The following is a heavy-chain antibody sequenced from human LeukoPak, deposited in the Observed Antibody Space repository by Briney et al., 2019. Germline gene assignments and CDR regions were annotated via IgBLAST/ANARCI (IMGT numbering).Heavy chain of an antibody. CDR3: ATWLYHIGSLSVFYYYGLDV. CDR1: GYTLTELS. D-gene: IGHD2-21*01. Sequence: ASVKVSCKVSGYTLTELSMHWVRQAPGKGLEWMGGFDPEDGETFYAQKFQGRVTMTEDTSTDTAYLELSSLRSEDTAVYYCATWLYHIGSLSVFYYYGLDVWGQGTTVTVSS. CDR2: FDPEDGET. J-gene: IGHJ6*02. V-gene: IGHV1-24*01.